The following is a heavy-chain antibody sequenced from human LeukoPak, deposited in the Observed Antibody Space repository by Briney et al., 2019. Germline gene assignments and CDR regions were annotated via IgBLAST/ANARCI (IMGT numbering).Heavy chain of an antibody. D-gene: IGHD1-26*01. V-gene: IGHV3-23*01. Sequence: PGGSLRLSCAASGFTFSSYAMTWVRQAPGKGLEWVSAISGSGGSTYYADSVKGRFTVSRDNSKNMLYLQMNSLRPEDTAVYYCAKDRGWELLFFDYWGQGSLVTVSS. CDR3: AKDRGWELLFFDY. CDR2: ISGSGGST. J-gene: IGHJ4*02. CDR1: GFTFSSYA.